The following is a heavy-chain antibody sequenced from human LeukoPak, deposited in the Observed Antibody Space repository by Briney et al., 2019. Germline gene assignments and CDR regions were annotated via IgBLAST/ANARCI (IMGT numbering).Heavy chain of an antibody. D-gene: IGHD3-3*01. CDR3: ARVGYDFWSGYYPLDP. V-gene: IGHV1-18*01. J-gene: IGHJ5*02. CDR1: GYTFTSYG. CDR2: ISAYNGNT. Sequence: GASVKVSCKASGYTFTSYGISWVRQAPGQGLEWMGWISAYNGNTNYAQKLQGRVTMTTDTSTSTAYMELRSLRSDDTAVYYCARVGYDFWSGYYPLDPWGQGTLVIVSS.